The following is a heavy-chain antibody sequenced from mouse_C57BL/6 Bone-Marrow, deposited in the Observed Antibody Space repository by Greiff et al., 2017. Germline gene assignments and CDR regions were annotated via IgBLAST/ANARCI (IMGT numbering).Heavy chain of an antibody. J-gene: IGHJ3*01. CDR3: AILLRYAY. Sequence: QVQLQQSGAELARPGASVQLSCKASGYTFTSSGISWVKQRTGQGLEWIGEIYPSSGNTYYNEKFKGKATLTADKSSSTAYMELRSLTSEDSAVYFCAILLRYAYWGQGTLVTVSA. D-gene: IGHD1-1*01. V-gene: IGHV1-81*01. CDR1: GYTFTSSG. CDR2: IYPSSGNT.